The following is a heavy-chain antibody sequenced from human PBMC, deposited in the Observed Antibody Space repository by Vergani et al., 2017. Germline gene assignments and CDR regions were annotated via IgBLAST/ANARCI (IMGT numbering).Heavy chain of an antibody. Sequence: QLQLQESGPGLVKPSALLSLTCSVSGASIRSSNYYWGWIRQPTGKGLEWIASIYYSGSTYYNPSLKSRVTISVDTSKNQFSLKLSSVTAADTAVYFCARHSXVEWLVKLGWIDPWGQGILVTVSS. V-gene: IGHV4-39*01. D-gene: IGHD6-19*01. J-gene: IGHJ5*02. CDR2: IYYSGST. CDR1: GASIRSSNYY. CDR3: ARHSXVEWLVKLGWIDP.